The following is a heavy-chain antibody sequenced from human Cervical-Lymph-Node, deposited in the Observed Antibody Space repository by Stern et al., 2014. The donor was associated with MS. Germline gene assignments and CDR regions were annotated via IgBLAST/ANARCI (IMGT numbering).Heavy chain of an antibody. V-gene: IGHV2-70*04. D-gene: IGHD1-1*01. J-gene: IGHJ5*02. CDR3: ARSYNWSPFDP. CDR1: GFSLSTSGMR. CDR2: IDCGNTE. Sequence: QITLKESGPAMVKPTQTLTLTCTFSGFSLSTSGMRVSWIRQPPGRALEWLGRIDCGNTEFYSPSLRTRLTISKDTSRNQVVLVMTNMDPTDTATYFCARSYNWSPFDPWGQGTLVTVSS.